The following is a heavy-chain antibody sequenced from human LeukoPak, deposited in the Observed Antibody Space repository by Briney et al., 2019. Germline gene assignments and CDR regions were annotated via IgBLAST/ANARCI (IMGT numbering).Heavy chain of an antibody. Sequence: SETLSLTCTVSGGSISSSSYYWGWLRQPPGKGLEWIGSIYYSGSTYYNPSLKSRVTISVDPSKNQFSLKLSSVTAADTAVYYCARSPDSSGWWTFDEGQVYFQHWGQGTRVTVSS. CDR3: ARSPDSSGWWTFDEGQVYFQH. V-gene: IGHV4-39*07. J-gene: IGHJ1*01. D-gene: IGHD6-19*01. CDR2: IYYSGST. CDR1: GGSISSSSYY.